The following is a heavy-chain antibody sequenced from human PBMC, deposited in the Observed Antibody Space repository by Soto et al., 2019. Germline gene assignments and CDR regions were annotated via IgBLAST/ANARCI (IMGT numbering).Heavy chain of an antibody. D-gene: IGHD6-19*01. J-gene: IGHJ4*02. CDR1: GDSMNPYY. V-gene: IGHV4-59*01. CDR3: ARAWAVPGSHWGD. Sequence: QVQLQESGPGLVKPSETLSLTCTVSGDSMNPYYWSWIRQPPGKGLEWIGYIYFSGSTNFNPSLKSRVTLSLDTSKRQFFLKLTSVTAPDTAVYYCARAWAVPGSHWGDWGRGTLVTVSS. CDR2: IYFSGST.